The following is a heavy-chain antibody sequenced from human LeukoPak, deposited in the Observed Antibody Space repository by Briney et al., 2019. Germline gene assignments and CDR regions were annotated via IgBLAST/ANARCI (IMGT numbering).Heavy chain of an antibody. CDR3: ARVNPLLAPGTFDI. Sequence: PGGSLRLSCAASGFTFSSYWMHWVRQAPGKGLVWVSRINSDGSSTTYADSVKGRFTISRDNAKNLLYLQLNNLRGEDTAVYYCARVNPLLAPGTFDIWGQGTMVVVSS. CDR2: INSDGSST. D-gene: IGHD6-13*01. CDR1: GFTFSSYW. V-gene: IGHV3-74*01. J-gene: IGHJ3*02.